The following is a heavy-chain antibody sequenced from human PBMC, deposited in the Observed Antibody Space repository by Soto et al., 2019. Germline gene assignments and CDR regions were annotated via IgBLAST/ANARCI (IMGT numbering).Heavy chain of an antibody. D-gene: IGHD5-12*01. CDR2: IYYSGST. J-gene: IGHJ3*02. V-gene: IGHV4-59*01. Sequence: PSETLSLTCTVSGGSITSYYWCWILHPPGKGLEWIGYIYYSGSTNYNPSLKSRVPISVDTSKNQFSLKLSSVTAADTAVYYCARRGDGYKRAFDIWGQGTMVTVSS. CDR1: GGSITSYY. CDR3: ARRGDGYKRAFDI.